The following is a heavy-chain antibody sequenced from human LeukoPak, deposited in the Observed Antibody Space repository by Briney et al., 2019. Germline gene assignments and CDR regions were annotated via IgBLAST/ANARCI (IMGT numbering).Heavy chain of an antibody. V-gene: IGHV3-23*01. CDR2: ISGSGGST. Sequence: GGSLRLSCAASDFTVSSNYMSWVRQAPGKGLEWVSAISGSGGSTYYADSVKGRFTISRDNSKNTLYLQMDSLRAEDTAVYYCAKDQEGALRRGLWSEVPAANLNTFDYWGQGTQVTVSS. CDR1: DFTVSSNY. J-gene: IGHJ4*02. CDR3: AKDQEGALRRGLWSEVPAANLNTFDY. D-gene: IGHD2-2*01.